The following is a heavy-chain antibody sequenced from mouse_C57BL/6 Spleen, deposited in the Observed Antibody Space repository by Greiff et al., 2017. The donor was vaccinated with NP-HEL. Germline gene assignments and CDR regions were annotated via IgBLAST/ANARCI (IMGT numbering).Heavy chain of an antibody. J-gene: IGHJ1*03. CDR3: ACLLRQGYFDV. Sequence: QVQLKQPGAELVMPGASVKLSCKASGYTFTSYWMHWVKQRPGQGLEWIGEIDPSDSYTNYNQKFKGKSTLTVDKSSSTAYMQLSSLTSEDSAVYYCACLLRQGYFDVWGTGTTVTVSS. V-gene: IGHV1-69*01. CDR2: IDPSDSYT. CDR1: GYTFTSYW. D-gene: IGHD1-2*01.